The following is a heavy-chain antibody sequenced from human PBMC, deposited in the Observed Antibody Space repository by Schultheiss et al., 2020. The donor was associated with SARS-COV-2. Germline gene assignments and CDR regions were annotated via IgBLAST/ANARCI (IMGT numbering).Heavy chain of an antibody. CDR3: AKADIAAAARHYFDY. CDR1: GGTFSSYA. V-gene: IGHV1-69*13. Sequence: SVKVSCKASGGTFSSYAISWVRQAPGQGLEWMGGIIPIFGTANYAQKFQGRVTITADESTSTAYIELSSLRSEDTAVYYCAKADIAAAARHYFDYWGQGTLVTVSS. J-gene: IGHJ4*02. D-gene: IGHD6-13*01. CDR2: IIPIFGTA.